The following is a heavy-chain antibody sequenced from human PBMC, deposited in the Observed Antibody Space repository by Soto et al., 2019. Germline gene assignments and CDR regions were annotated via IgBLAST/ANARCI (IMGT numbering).Heavy chain of an antibody. J-gene: IGHJ4*02. CDR3: ARHGMDYYDSSGYYYSPYYFDY. V-gene: IGHV4-39*01. CDR1: GDSISNSRFY. D-gene: IGHD3-22*01. CDR2: IYHTGNA. Sequence: SETLSHTYSVSGDSISNSRFYGSWIRQPPGEGLEWIGSIYHTGNAYYNPSLKSRVTISVDTSKNQFSLKLSSVTAADTAVYYCARHGMDYYDSSGYYYSPYYFDYWGQGTLVTVS.